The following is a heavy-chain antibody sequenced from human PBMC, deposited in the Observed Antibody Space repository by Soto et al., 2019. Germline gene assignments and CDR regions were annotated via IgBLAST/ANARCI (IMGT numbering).Heavy chain of an antibody. CDR2: VSHTGSA. D-gene: IGHD3-3*01. CDR1: GGSFTEYY. J-gene: IGHJ4*02. V-gene: IGHV4-34*01. CDR3: AFYDFSGRTCSGY. Sequence: SETLSLTCAVYGGSFTEYYWNWVRQYPGKGLEWIGDVSHTGSAKYNPSLQSRVAMSIDKSKNQLSLTMNFVTAADTAVFYCAFYDFSGRTCSGYWGQGTLVTVSS.